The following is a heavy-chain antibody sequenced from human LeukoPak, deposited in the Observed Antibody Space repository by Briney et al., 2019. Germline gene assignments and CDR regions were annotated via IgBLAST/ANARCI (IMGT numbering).Heavy chain of an antibody. J-gene: IGHJ6*03. V-gene: IGHV3-21*01. D-gene: IGHD3-3*01. Sequence: GGSLRLSCAASGFTFNSFSMDWDRQAPGKGLEWVSSISSTNSYIYYADSVKGRFTISRDNAKNSLYLQMNSLRAEDTALYYCARDNRHDFWSGYSYYYYYYMDVWGKGTTVTVSS. CDR3: ARDNRHDFWSGYSYYYYYYMDV. CDR1: GFTFNSFS. CDR2: ISSTNSYI.